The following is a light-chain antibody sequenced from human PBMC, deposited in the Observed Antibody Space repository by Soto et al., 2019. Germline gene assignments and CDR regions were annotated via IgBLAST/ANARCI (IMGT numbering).Light chain of an antibody. Sequence: QSVLTQPPSASGTPGQRVTISCSGSSSNIGSNTVNWYQQLPGTAPKLLIYSNNQRPSGVPDRFSGSKSGTSASLAIRGLQSGDAADYYCEAWDDSLNGVVFGGGTKVTVL. J-gene: IGLJ2*01. V-gene: IGLV1-44*01. CDR2: SNN. CDR3: EAWDDSLNGVV. CDR1: SSNIGSNT.